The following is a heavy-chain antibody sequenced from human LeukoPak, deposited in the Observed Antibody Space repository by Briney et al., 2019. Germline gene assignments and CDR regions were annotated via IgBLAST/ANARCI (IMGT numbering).Heavy chain of an antibody. V-gene: IGHV1-69*04. J-gene: IGHJ5*02. CDR3: ARVPLIVGATVWFDP. CDR1: GGTFSSYA. CDR2: IIPILGIA. Sequence: GASVKVSCKASGGTFSSYAISWVRQAPGQGLEWMGRIIPILGIANYAQKFQGRVTITADKSTSTAYMELSSLRSEDTAVYYCARVPLIVGATVWFDPWGQGTLVTVSS. D-gene: IGHD1-26*01.